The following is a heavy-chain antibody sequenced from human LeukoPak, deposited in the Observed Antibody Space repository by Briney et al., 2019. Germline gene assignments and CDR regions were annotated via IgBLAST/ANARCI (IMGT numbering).Heavy chain of an antibody. CDR2: INARGDT. V-gene: IGHV4-34*01. CDR3: ARGQVPAARGYNWFDA. D-gene: IGHD2-2*01. Sequence: SETLSLTCAVYGWSFNDYYWNWIRHPPGKGLEWIVEINARGDTNFNPSPKSRVTLSLDTSKSQFSLSLTSMIAADTPVYFCARGQVPAARGYNWFDAWGQGTLVTVSS. J-gene: IGHJ5*02. CDR1: GWSFNDYY.